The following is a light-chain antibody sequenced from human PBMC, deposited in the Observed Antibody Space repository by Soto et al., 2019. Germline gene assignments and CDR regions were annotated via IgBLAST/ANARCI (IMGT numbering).Light chain of an antibody. CDR3: CSYVGRNTYV. Sequence: QSVLTQPPSASGSPGQSVAISCTGTSSDVGGYNYVSWYQQHPGKAPKLMIFDVSKRPSGVPNRFSGSKSGNTASLTISGLRAEDEADYYCCSYVGRNTYVFGTGTKLTVL. J-gene: IGLJ1*01. CDR2: DVS. CDR1: SSDVGGYNY. V-gene: IGLV2-8*01.